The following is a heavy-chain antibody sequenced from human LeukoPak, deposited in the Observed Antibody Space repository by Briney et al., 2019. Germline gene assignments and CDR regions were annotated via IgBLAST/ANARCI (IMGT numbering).Heavy chain of an antibody. J-gene: IGHJ2*01. CDR2: IYYSGST. V-gene: IGHV4-59*08. CDR1: GGSISSYY. Sequence: SETLSLTCTVSGGSISSYYWSWVRQPPGKGVEWIGYIYYSGSTNYNPSLKSGVTISVDKSKNQFSLKLSSVPAADTAVYYCARASSHWYFDLWGRGTLVTVSS. D-gene: IGHD6-6*01. CDR3: ARASSHWYFDL.